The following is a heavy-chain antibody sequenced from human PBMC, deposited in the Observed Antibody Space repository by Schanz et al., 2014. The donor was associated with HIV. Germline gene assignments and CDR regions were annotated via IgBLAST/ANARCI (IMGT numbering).Heavy chain of an antibody. CDR1: GFIFSRNG. D-gene: IGHD4-17*01. CDR2: ISYDGSNQ. J-gene: IGHJ6*02. V-gene: IGHV3-30*19. Sequence: QVQLVESGGGVVQPGRSLRLSCAASGFIFSRNGMHWVRQAPGKGLEWVAVISYDGSNQYYAASVKGRFTISRDNSKNTLYLQMNSLRAEDTAVYYCARRDYGDYYYYYGMDVWGQGTTVTVSS. CDR3: ARRDYGDYYYYYGMDV.